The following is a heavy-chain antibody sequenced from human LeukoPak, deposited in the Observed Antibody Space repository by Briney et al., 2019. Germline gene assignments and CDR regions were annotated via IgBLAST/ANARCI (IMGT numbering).Heavy chain of an antibody. CDR2: ISYDGSNK. J-gene: IGHJ4*02. V-gene: IGHV3-30*04. Sequence: GGSLRLSCAASGFTFSSYAMHWVRQAPGKGLEWVAVISYDGSNKYYADSVKGRFTISRDNSKNTLYLQMNSLRAEDTAVYYCARVGAYSSSWYNSYFDYWGQGTLVTVSS. CDR3: ARVGAYSSSWYNSYFDY. D-gene: IGHD6-13*01. CDR1: GFTFSSYA.